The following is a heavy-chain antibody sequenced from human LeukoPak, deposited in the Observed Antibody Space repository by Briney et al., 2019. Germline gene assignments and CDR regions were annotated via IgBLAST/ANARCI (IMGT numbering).Heavy chain of an antibody. CDR3: TNWNDSPSDY. Sequence: GGSLRLSCAASGFTFSNAWMSWVRQAPGKGLEWVGRIKSKTEGGTTDYAAPVKGRFTISRDDSKNTLYLQMNSLKTEDTAVYYCTNWNDSPSDYWGQGTLVTVSS. J-gene: IGHJ4*02. CDR1: GFTFSNAW. CDR2: IKSKTEGGTT. V-gene: IGHV3-15*01. D-gene: IGHD1-1*01.